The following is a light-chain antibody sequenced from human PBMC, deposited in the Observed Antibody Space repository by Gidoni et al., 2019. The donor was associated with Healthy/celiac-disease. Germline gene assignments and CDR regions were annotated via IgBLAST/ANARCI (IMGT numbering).Light chain of an antibody. V-gene: IGKV1-5*03. CDR3: QQYNSYPFS. CDR1: QSISSC. Sequence: IEMTQSPSTLSASVGDRVTITCRASQSISSCLAWYQQKPGKAPKLLIYKASSLESGVPSRFSGSGSGTEFTLTISSLQSDDFAIYYCQQYNSYPFSFXXXTKLEIK. J-gene: IGKJ2*03. CDR2: KAS.